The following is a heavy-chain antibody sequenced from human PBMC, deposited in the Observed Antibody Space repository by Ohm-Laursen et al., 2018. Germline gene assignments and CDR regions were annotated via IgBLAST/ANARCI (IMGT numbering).Heavy chain of an antibody. D-gene: IGHD2-8*01. J-gene: IGHJ4*02. CDR2: INPNDGGT. Sequence: ATVKVSCKPSGYTFSDNYLHWVRQAPGQGLEWMGRINPNDGGTDYAQKFQGRVTMTRDTSITTAYMELTSLRSDDTAVYYCTSPRDTKGYFDYWGQGTLVTVSS. CDR3: TSPRDTKGYFDY. V-gene: IGHV1-2*06. CDR1: GYTFSDNY.